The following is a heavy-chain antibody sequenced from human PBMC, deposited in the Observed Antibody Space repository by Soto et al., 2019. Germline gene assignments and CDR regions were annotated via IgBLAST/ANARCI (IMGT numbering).Heavy chain of an antibody. V-gene: IGHV3-23*01. Sequence: AGGSLRLSCAASGFTFRDYAIIWIRQVPGKGLQWASGLYGSGGGSNTFYADSVKGRFTISRDNSKNTLLLQMNSLGAEDTAVYYCAKDSNKYSSSLRGRYFDYWGQGIGVTVSS. CDR2: LYGSGGGSNT. D-gene: IGHD4-4*01. CDR3: AKDSNKYSSSLRGRYFDY. CDR1: GFTFRDYA. J-gene: IGHJ4*02.